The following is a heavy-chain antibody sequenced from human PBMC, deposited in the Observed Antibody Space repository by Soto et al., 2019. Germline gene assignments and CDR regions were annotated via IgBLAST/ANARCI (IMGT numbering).Heavy chain of an antibody. CDR1: GYTFTSYG. CDR2: ISAYNGNT. V-gene: IGHV1-18*01. CDR3: AKAEHLYCGGDCYPDY. D-gene: IGHD2-21*02. J-gene: IGHJ4*02. Sequence: QVQLVQSGAEVKKPGVSVKVSCKASGYTFTSYGISWVRQAPGQGLEWMGWISAYNGNTKNAQKLQGRVTMTTDTSTSTAYMELRSLRSDDTAVYYCAKAEHLYCGGDCYPDYWGQGTLVTVSP.